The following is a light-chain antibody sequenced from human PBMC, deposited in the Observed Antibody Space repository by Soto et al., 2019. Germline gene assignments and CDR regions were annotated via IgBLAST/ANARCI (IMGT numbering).Light chain of an antibody. CDR2: GAS. CDR1: QSVSSSY. CDR3: QQYGSSPLT. Sequence: EIVLTQSPGTLSLSPGERATLSCRASQSVSSSYLAWYQQKPGQAPRLLIYGASSRATGIPDRFSGSGSGTDFTLTISRLEPEDLAVYYCQQYGSSPLTFCGGTKVEIK. V-gene: IGKV3-20*01. J-gene: IGKJ4*01.